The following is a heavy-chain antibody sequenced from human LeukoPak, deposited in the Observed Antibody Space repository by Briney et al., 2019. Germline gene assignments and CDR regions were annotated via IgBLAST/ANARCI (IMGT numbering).Heavy chain of an antibody. CDR3: AKDSSSSSAYYFDY. V-gene: IGHV3-23*01. CDR1: GFTFSSYA. J-gene: IGHJ4*02. D-gene: IGHD6-6*01. CDR2: ISGSGGRT. Sequence: GSLRLSCAASGFTFSSYAMSWVRQAPGKGLEWVSAISGSGGRTYYADSVKGRFTISRDNSKNTLYLQMNSLRAEDTAVYYCAKDSSSSSAYYFDYWGQGTLVTVSS.